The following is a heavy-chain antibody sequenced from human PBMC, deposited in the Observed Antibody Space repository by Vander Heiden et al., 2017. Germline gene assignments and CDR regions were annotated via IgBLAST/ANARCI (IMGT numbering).Heavy chain of an antibody. V-gene: IGHV3-30-3*01. CDR1: GITFRCSA. CDR2: ISYDGSNK. J-gene: IGHJ4*02. D-gene: IGHD1-26*01. Sequence: QVKLVESGGGVVQPGRSLGPSCAAYGITFRCSAMHRVRQAPGNGLEWVAVISYDGSNKYYADSVKGRFTISRDNSKNTLYLQMNSLRAEDTAVYYCARDPPYSGSPSGPFDYWGQGTLVTVSS. CDR3: ARDPPYSGSPSGPFDY.